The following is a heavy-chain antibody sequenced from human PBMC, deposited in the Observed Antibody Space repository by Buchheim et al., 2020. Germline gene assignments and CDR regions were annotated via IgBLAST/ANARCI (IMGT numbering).Heavy chain of an antibody. CDR3: ARDFEGYGMDA. Sequence: QLQLQESGSGLVKPSQTLSLTCAVSGASISSGVYSLSWIRQPPGEGLEWIGYIYHSGSNYYNPSLKSRVTIPVDRPKKQFSLKLSSVTAADTAVYYCARDFEGYGMDAWGQGTT. CDR1: GASISSGVYS. J-gene: IGHJ6*02. V-gene: IGHV4-30-2*01. CDR2: IYHSGSN.